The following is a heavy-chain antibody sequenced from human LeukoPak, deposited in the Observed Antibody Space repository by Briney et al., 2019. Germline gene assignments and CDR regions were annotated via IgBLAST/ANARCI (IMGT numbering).Heavy chain of an antibody. V-gene: IGHV3-53*01. CDR3: ARGSRAGAANSYFDY. Sequence: GGSLRLSCAASGFTVSSNYMNWVRQAPGKGLEWVSLIYSDDGTYYADSVKGRFTISRDNSKNTLFLQMNSLRAEHTAVYYCARGSRAGAANSYFDYWGQGTLVTVSS. J-gene: IGHJ4*02. CDR1: GFTVSSNY. CDR2: IYSDDGT. D-gene: IGHD1-26*01.